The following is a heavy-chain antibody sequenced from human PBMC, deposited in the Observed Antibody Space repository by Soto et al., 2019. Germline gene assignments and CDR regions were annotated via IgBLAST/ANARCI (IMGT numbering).Heavy chain of an antibody. V-gene: IGHV4-59*12. CDR2: IYYSGST. J-gene: IGHJ5*02. CDR1: GGSISSYY. Sequence: SETLSLTCTVAGGSISSYYWSWIRQPPGKGLEWIGYIYYSGSTYYNPSLKSRVTISVDTSKNQFSLKLSSVTAADTAVYYCARTSYDSSGTAADPWGQGTLVTVSS. D-gene: IGHD3-22*01. CDR3: ARTSYDSSGTAADP.